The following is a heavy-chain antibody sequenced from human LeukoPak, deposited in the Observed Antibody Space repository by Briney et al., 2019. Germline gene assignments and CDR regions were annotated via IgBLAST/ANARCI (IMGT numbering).Heavy chain of an antibody. D-gene: IGHD3-22*01. CDR3: STTYYYDSSEGY. J-gene: IGHJ4*02. V-gene: IGHV3-15*01. CDR2: IKSKTDGGTT. CDR1: GFIFNSYA. Sequence: GGSLRLSCVASGFIFNSYAMSWVRQAPGKGLEWVGRIKSKTDGGTTDYAAPVKGRFTISRDDSKNTLYLQMNSLKTEDTAVYYCSTTYYYDSSEGYWGQGTLVTVSS.